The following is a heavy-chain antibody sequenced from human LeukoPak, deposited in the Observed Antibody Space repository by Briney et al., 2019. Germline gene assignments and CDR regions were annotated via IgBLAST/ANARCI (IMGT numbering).Heavy chain of an antibody. CDR3: ARAPYCDFSSCYTGNNWFDP. V-gene: IGHV1-2*02. J-gene: IGHJ5*02. CDR2: INPYNGET. Sequence: ASVKVSCKTTGYIFTDYYTHWVRQAPGQGLEWMGWINPYNGETNYAKRFYDIVTITRDTSIATVYMELTRLTSDDTAVYYCARAPYCDFSSCYTGNNWFDPWGQGTLVTVSS. D-gene: IGHD2-2*02. CDR1: GYIFTDYY.